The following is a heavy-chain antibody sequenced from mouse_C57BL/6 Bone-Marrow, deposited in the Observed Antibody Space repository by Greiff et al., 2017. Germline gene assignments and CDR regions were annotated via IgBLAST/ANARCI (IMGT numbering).Heavy chain of an antibody. CDR3: SSSVFYYARDY. J-gene: IGHJ4*01. V-gene: IGHV5-4*01. CDR2: ISDGGSYT. Sequence: EVQGVESGGGLVKPGGSLKLSCAASGFTFSSYAMSWVRQTPEKGLEWVGTISDGGSYTYYPDNVKGRFTISRDNAKNNLCLQMSQLKSEDTDMYSCSSSVFYYARDYGGQGTSVTVSA. CDR1: GFTFSSYA.